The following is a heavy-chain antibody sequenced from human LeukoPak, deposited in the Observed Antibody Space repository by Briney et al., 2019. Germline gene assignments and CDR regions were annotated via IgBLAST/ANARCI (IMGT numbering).Heavy chain of an antibody. D-gene: IGHD5-18*01. V-gene: IGHV1-69*13. CDR2: IIPMFGTP. CDR1: GVIFSSYA. Sequence: SVKVSCKASGVIFSSYAITWVRHAPGQGLEWMGGIIPMFGTPNYAQKFQGRVTITADESTNTAYMELSSLTYEDTAMYYCARDGDTATVSFYDIWGQGTKVTVSS. CDR3: ARDGDTATVSFYDI. J-gene: IGHJ3*02.